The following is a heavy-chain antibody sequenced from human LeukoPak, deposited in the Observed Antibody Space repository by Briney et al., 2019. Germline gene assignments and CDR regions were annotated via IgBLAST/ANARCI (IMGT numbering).Heavy chain of an antibody. CDR1: GYTLTELS. D-gene: IGHD3-22*01. CDR3: ATDPRGASSGYYLDAFDI. J-gene: IGHJ3*02. CDR2: FDPEDGET. V-gene: IGHV1-24*01. Sequence: ASVKVSCKVSGYTLTELSMHWVRQAPGKGLEWMGGFDPEDGETIYAQKFQGRVTMTEDTSTDTAYMELSSLRSEDTAVYYCATDPRGASSGYYLDAFDIWGQGTMVTVSS.